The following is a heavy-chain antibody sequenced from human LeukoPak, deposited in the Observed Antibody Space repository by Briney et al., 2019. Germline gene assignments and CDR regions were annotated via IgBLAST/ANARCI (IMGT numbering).Heavy chain of an antibody. V-gene: IGHV4-39*01. Sequence: SETLSLTCTVSGGSVSSSGYYWGWIRQPPGKGLEWIGSIYYSGSTYYNPSLKSRVSISVDTSKNQFSLNLTSVTAADTAVYFCARPGIVATGAFDCWGQGTLVTVSS. D-gene: IGHD6-13*01. CDR2: IYYSGST. CDR1: GGSVSSSGYY. CDR3: ARPGIVATGAFDC. J-gene: IGHJ4*02.